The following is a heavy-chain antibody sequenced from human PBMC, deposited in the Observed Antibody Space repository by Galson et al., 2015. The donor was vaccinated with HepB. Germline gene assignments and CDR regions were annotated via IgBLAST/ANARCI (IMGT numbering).Heavy chain of an antibody. Sequence: SLRLSCAASGFIFSSYAMHWVRQAPGKGLEWVAVLSYDGSNKYYADSVKGRFTISRDNSKNTLYLQMYSLRAEDTAVYYCATEDGYKFGAFDIWGLGTMVTVSS. D-gene: IGHD5-24*01. CDR3: ATEDGYKFGAFDI. V-gene: IGHV3-30*04. J-gene: IGHJ3*02. CDR1: GFIFSSYA. CDR2: LSYDGSNK.